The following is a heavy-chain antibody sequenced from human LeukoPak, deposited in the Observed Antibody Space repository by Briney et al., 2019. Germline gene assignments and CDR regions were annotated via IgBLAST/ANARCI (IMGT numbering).Heavy chain of an antibody. CDR3: ARHPVITIFGVVIMAQFDY. J-gene: IGHJ4*02. CDR1: GGSISSSSYY. Sequence: SETLSLTCTVSGGSISSSSYYWGWIPQPPGKGLEWIGSIYYSGSTYYNPSLKSRVTISVDTSKNQFSLKLSSVTAADTAVYYCARHPVITIFGVVIMAQFDYWGQGTLVTVSS. V-gene: IGHV4-39*01. CDR2: IYYSGST. D-gene: IGHD3-3*01.